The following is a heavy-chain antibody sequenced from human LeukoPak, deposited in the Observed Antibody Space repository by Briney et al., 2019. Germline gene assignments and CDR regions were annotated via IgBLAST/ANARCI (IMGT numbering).Heavy chain of an antibody. CDR2: IKEDGSDK. CDR3: ARVDHIWSESEN. CDR1: GFTFSIYW. D-gene: IGHD3-3*01. Sequence: GGSLRLSCAASGFTFSIYWMSWVRQAPGKGLEWVANIKEDGSDKYYVDSVKGRFTIYRDNAKNSLYLQMNSLTAEDTAVYYCARVDHIWSESENWGQGTLVTVSS. J-gene: IGHJ4*02. V-gene: IGHV3-7*01.